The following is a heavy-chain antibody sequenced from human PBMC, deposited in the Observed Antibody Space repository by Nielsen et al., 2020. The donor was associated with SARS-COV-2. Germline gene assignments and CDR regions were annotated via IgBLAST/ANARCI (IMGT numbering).Heavy chain of an antibody. Sequence: GESLKISCAASGFTFSSYWMSWVRQAPGKGLEWVANIKQDGSEKYYVDSVKGRFTISRDNAKNSLYLQMNSLRAEDTAVYYCAKDLMTTVTYRFPYWGQGTLVTVSS. J-gene: IGHJ4*02. D-gene: IGHD4-17*01. CDR1: GFTFSSYW. CDR3: AKDLMTTVTYRFPY. CDR2: IKQDGSEK. V-gene: IGHV3-7*03.